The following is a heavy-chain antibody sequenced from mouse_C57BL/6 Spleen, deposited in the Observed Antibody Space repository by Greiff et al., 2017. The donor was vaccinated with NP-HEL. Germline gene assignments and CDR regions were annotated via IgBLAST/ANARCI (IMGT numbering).Heavy chain of an antibody. J-gene: IGHJ1*03. CDR3: TRPSITTVVDWYFDV. CDR2: IRNKANNHAT. V-gene: IGHV6-6*01. Sequence: EVKLMESGGGLVQPGGSMKLSCAASGFTFSDAWMDWVRQSPEKGLEWVAEIRNKANNHATYYAESVKGRFTISRDDSKSSVYLQMNSLRAEDTGIYYCTRPSITTVVDWYFDVWGTGTTVTVSS. D-gene: IGHD1-1*01. CDR1: GFTFSDAW.